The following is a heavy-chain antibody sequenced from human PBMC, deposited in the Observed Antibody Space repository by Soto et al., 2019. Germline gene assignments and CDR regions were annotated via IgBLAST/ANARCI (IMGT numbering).Heavy chain of an antibody. V-gene: IGHV3-15*07. CDR3: TTYSYITVVIVLYDD. CDR2: IKSKTDGGTT. J-gene: IGHJ1*01. Sequence: GGSLRLSCAASGFTFSNAWINWVRQAPGKGQEWVGRIKSKTDGGTTDFAAPVKGRFAISRDDSKNMVYLQMNSLKTEDTAVYYCTTYSYITVVIVLYDDWGHGTLVPVSS. D-gene: IGHD3-22*01. CDR1: GFTFSNAW.